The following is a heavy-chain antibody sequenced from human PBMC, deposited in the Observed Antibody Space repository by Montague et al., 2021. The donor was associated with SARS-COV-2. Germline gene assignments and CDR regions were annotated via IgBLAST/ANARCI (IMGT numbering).Heavy chain of an antibody. Sequence: SETLSLTCAVSGGSFSDYFWTWIRQPPGKGLEWIGEINHRGTSNYNPSLKSRVSISADTSKNQFSLYLGSVTAADTAVYYCARGRQHFNMIVVVMTGGEYYFDYWGQGTLATVSS. D-gene: IGHD3-22*01. CDR1: GGSFSDYF. CDR2: INHRGTS. J-gene: IGHJ4*02. V-gene: IGHV4-34*01. CDR3: ARGRQHFNMIVVVMTGGEYYFDY.